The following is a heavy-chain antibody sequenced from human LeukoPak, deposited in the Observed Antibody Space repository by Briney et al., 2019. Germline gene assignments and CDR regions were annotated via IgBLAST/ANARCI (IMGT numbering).Heavy chain of an antibody. D-gene: IGHD3-10*01. Sequence: PGGSLRLSCAASEFSVGSNYMTWVRQAPGKGLEWVSLIYSGGSTYYADSVKGRFTISRDNAKNSLYLQMNSLRAEDTAVYYCARNYGSGSGLGYWGQGTLVTVSS. V-gene: IGHV3-66*01. CDR3: ARNYGSGSGLGY. J-gene: IGHJ4*02. CDR2: IYSGGST. CDR1: EFSVGSNY.